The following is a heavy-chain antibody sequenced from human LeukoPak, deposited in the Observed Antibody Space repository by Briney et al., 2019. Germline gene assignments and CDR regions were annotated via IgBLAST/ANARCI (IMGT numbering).Heavy chain of an antibody. CDR3: ASGGPNPKDYFDY. D-gene: IGHD3-16*01. CDR1: GYSFTSHW. J-gene: IGHJ4*02. CDR2: IYPGDSDT. Sequence: GESLKISCKGSGYSFTSHWIGWVRQMPGKCLEWMGIIYPGDSDTRYSPSFQGQVTISADKSISTAYLQWSSLKASDTAMYYCASGGPNPKDYFDYWGQGTLVTVSS. V-gene: IGHV5-51*01.